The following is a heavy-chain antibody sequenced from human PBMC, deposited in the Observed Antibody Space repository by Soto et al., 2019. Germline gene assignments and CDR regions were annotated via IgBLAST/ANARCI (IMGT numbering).Heavy chain of an antibody. CDR1: GFTFSSYA. CDR3: AKDRVVVVVAAYFDP. V-gene: IGHV3-23*01. CDR2: ISGSGGST. D-gene: IGHD2-15*01. Sequence: GGSLRLSCAASGFTFSSYAMSWVRQAPGKGLEWVSAISGSGGSTYYADSVKGRFTISRDNSKNTLYLQMNSLRAEDTAVYYCAKDRVVVVVAAYFDPWGQGTLVTVPS. J-gene: IGHJ5*02.